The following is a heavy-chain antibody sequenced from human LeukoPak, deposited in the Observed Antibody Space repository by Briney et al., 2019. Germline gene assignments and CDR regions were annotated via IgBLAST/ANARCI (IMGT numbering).Heavy chain of an antibody. CDR2: IIPIFGTA. V-gene: IGHV1-69*13. CDR1: GGTFSSYA. CDR3: AGDPRIVGATTNY. D-gene: IGHD1-26*01. J-gene: IGHJ4*02. Sequence: AASVKVSCKASGGTFSSYAISWVRQAPGQGLEWMGGIIPIFGTANYAQKFQGRVTITADESTSTAYMELSSLRSEDTAVYYCAGDPRIVGATTNYWGQGTLVTVSS.